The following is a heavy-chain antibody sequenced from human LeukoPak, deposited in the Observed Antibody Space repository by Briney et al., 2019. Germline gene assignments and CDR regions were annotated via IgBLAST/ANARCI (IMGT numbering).Heavy chain of an antibody. J-gene: IGHJ4*02. V-gene: IGHV3-7*01. Sequence: GGSLRLSCAASGFHFVNYGISWVREAPGKGLEWVANIKEDGSEKFYADSVKGRFTITRDNAKNALYLQMSNLRAEDTAVFFCARVGYYDTNGFFFDYWGQGSLVTVSS. CDR1: GFHFVNYG. CDR3: ARVGYYDTNGFFFDY. D-gene: IGHD3-22*01. CDR2: IKEDGSEK.